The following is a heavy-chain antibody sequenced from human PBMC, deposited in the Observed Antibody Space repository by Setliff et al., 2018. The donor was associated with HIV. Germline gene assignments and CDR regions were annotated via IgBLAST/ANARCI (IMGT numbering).Heavy chain of an antibody. CDR1: GYTFTDHY. Sequence: ASVKVSCKASGYTFTDHYMHWVRQAPGQGLEWMGIINPSSGSTTYAQKFQGRVTMTRDTSTSTVYMELSSLRSEDTAVYYCARDPAPSSSASYFQHWGQGTPVTVSS. J-gene: IGHJ1*01. V-gene: IGHV1-46*01. CDR2: INPSSGST. D-gene: IGHD6-6*01. CDR3: ARDPAPSSSASYFQH.